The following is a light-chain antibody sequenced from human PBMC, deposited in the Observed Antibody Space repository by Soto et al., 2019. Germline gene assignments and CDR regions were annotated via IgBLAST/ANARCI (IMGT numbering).Light chain of an antibody. CDR3: SSYTSSSTYV. J-gene: IGLJ1*01. CDR1: SSDVGSYNR. V-gene: IGLV2-18*02. CDR2: EVS. Sequence: QSVLTQPPSVSGSPGQSVTISCTGTSSDVGSYNRVSWYQQPPGTAPKLMISEVSNRPSGVPDRFSGSKSGNTASLTISGLQAEGEADYYCSSYTSSSTYVFGTGT.